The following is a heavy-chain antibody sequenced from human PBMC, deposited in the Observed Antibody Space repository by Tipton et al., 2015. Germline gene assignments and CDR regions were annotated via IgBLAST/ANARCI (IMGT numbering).Heavy chain of an antibody. J-gene: IGHJ4*02. Sequence: GSLRLSCTVSSDSISKYYWSWIRQPPGKELEWIGYIHYSGSTNYNPSLKSRVTISVDTSKTQFSLKMSSVTATDTAVYYCACQDYDSLTRDYQTVDYWGQGTLVTVSS. CDR1: SDSISKYY. D-gene: IGHD3-9*01. V-gene: IGHV4-59*01. CDR2: IHYSGST. CDR3: ACQDYDSLTRDYQTVDY.